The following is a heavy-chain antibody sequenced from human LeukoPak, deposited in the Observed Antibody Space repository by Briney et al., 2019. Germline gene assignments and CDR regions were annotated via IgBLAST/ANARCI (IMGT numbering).Heavy chain of an antibody. Sequence: GASVKVSCKASGYTFTSYDINWVRQATGQGLEWMGWMNPNSGNTGYAQKFQGRVTMTRNTSISTAYMELSSLRSEDTAVYYRARGDTETTSDDYWGQGTLVTVSS. J-gene: IGHJ4*02. V-gene: IGHV1-8*01. CDR3: ARGDTETTSDDY. CDR1: GYTFTSYD. CDR2: MNPNSGNT. D-gene: IGHD4-11*01.